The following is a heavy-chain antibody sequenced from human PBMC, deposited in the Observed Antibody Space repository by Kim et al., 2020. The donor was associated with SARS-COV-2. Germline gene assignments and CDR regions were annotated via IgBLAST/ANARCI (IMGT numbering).Heavy chain of an antibody. Sequence: GGSLRLSCAASGFTFSNAWMSWVRQAPGKGLEWVGRIKSKTDGGTTDYAAPVKGRFTISRDDSKNTLYLQMNSLKTEDTAVYYCTTGPLDYYYYGMDVWGQGTTVTVSS. V-gene: IGHV3-15*01. J-gene: IGHJ6*02. CDR1: GFTFSNAW. CDR2: IKSKTDGGTT. CDR3: TTGPLDYYYYGMDV. D-gene: IGHD1-1*01.